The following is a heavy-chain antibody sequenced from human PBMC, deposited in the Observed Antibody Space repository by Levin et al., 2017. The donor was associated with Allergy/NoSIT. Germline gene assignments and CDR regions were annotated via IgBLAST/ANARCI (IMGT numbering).Heavy chain of an antibody. D-gene: IGHD3/OR15-3a*01. CDR3: AAPWGAMSFASPGY. V-gene: IGHV3-30*02. CDR2: ISFDGTNK. CDR1: GLNFENYG. Sequence: RAGGSLRLSCAASGLNFENYGIHWVRQAPGKGLEWVTFISFDGTNKNYADSVKGRFTISRDNSQNTAFLQMNRLSREDTAFYYCAAPWGAMSFASPGYWGQGSLVTVSP. J-gene: IGHJ4*02.